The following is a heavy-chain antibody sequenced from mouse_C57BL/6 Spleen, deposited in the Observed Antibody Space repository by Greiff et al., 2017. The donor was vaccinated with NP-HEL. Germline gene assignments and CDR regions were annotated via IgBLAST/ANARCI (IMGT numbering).Heavy chain of an antibody. V-gene: IGHV2-5*01. Sequence: QVQLKESGPGLVQPSQSLSITCTVSGFSLTSYGVHWVRQSPGKGLEWLGVIWRGGSTDYNAAFMSRLSITKDNSKSQVFFKMNSLQADDTAIYYCAKGLTTVVAPYAMDYWGQGTSVTVSS. J-gene: IGHJ4*01. D-gene: IGHD1-1*01. CDR2: IWRGGST. CDR3: AKGLTTVVAPYAMDY. CDR1: GFSLTSYG.